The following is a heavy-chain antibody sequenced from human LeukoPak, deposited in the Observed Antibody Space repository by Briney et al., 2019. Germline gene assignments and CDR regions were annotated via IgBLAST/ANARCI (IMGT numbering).Heavy chain of an antibody. Sequence: PSETLSLTCTVSGGSISSGSYYWSWIRQPAGKGLEWIGRIYTSGSTNYNPSLKSRATISVDTSKNQFSLKLSSVTAADTAVYYCARSYDSSGYDYGFDYWGQGTLVTVSS. CDR1: GGSISSGSYY. CDR2: IYTSGST. D-gene: IGHD3-22*01. CDR3: ARSYDSSGYDYGFDY. V-gene: IGHV4-61*02. J-gene: IGHJ4*02.